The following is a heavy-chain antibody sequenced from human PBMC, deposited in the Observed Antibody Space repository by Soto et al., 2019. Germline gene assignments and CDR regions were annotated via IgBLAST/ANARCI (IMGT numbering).Heavy chain of an antibody. CDR2: IDSDGSTT. V-gene: IGHV3-74*01. CDR3: ARDLPTYGFDY. CDR1: GFAFRSYW. D-gene: IGHD3-16*01. Sequence: GGSLRLSCAASGFAFRSYWMHWVRQAPGKGLVWVSRIDSDGSTTNYADSVRGRFTISRDNAKNILYLQMNSLRAEDTAVYYCARDLPTYGFDYWGQGSLVTVSS. J-gene: IGHJ4*02.